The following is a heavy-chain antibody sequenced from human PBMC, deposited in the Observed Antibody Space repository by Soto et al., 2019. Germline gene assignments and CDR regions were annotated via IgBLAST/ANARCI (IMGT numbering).Heavy chain of an antibody. J-gene: IGHJ4*02. Sequence: PGGSLRLSCTTSGFTFSNYAITWVRQAPGKGLEWVSGISSSGDTTFYADSVKGRFTISRDNSKNTLSLQMNSLRAEDTAVYYCAKSYCFSTSCYISFDCWGQGAPVTVSS. CDR1: GFTFSNYA. CDR3: AKSYCFSTSCYISFDC. V-gene: IGHV3-23*01. D-gene: IGHD2-2*02. CDR2: ISSSGDTT.